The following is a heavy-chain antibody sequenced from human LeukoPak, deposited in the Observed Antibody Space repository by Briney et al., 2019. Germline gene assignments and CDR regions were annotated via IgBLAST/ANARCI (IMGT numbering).Heavy chain of an antibody. CDR2: LSSSGSAF. CDR1: GFTFSSYS. D-gene: IGHD3-3*01. V-gene: IGHV3-48*04. CDR3: ARSARLMKGVVEVTALDD. J-gene: IGHJ4*02. Sequence: GGSLRLSCAASGFTFSSYSMNWVRQAPGKGLEWIAYLSSSGSAFSYADSVKGRFTIARDNAKNSVYLEMNSLRADDTAVYYCARSARLMKGVVEVTALDDWGQGTLVTVSS.